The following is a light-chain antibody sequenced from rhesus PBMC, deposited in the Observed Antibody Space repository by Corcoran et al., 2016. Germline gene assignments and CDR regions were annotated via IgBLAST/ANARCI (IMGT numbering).Light chain of an antibody. J-gene: IGKJ4*01. CDR2: KAS. CDR3: LQYYSSPLT. Sequence: DIQMTQSPSSLSASVGDTVTITCRASQSISSWLDWSQQKPGKAPKFLIYKASSLESGVPSRFSGSGSGTDFTLTISSLQPEDFATYYCLQYYSSPLTFGGGTKVEIK. V-gene: IGKV1-22*01. CDR1: QSISSW.